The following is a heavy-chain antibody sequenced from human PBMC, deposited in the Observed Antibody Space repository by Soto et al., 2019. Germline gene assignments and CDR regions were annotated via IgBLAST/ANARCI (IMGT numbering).Heavy chain of an antibody. D-gene: IGHD3-3*01. CDR2: FSSSGYTI. CDR1: GFTFSGYY. Sequence: QVQLVESGGGLVKPGGALRLSCEASGFTFSGYYMTWIRQAPGKGLEWISYFSSSGYTIRYADSVEGRFTVSRDDAKKTLYLQMSSLIAEDTAVYYCATGIGGRSEDWGQGTLVTVSS. CDR3: ATGIGGRSED. J-gene: IGHJ4*02. V-gene: IGHV3-11*01.